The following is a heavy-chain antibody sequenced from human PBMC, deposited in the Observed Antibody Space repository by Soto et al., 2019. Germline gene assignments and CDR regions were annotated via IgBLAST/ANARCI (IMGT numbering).Heavy chain of an antibody. J-gene: IGHJ4*02. V-gene: IGHV1-69*02. D-gene: IGHD3-22*01. CDR2: IIPILGIA. CDR3: ASRYDSSDY. Sequence: QVQLVQSGAEVKKPGSWVKVSCKASGGTFNSYTISWVRQAPGQGLEWMGRIIPILGIANYAQKFQGRVTITADKSTSTAYMELSSLRSEDTAVYYCASRYDSSDYWGQETLVTVSS. CDR1: GGTFNSYT.